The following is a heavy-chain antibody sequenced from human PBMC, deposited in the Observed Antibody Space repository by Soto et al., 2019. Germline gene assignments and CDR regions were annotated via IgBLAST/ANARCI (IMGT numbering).Heavy chain of an antibody. CDR1: GFTFSSYS. V-gene: IGHV3-21*01. Sequence: GGSLRLSCVASGFTFSSYSMNWVRQAPGKGLEWVSSISSSGRYIYNADSLEGRFTISRDNAKNSLSLQMNSLRAEDTAVYYCARDLSSSISIYNFWGQGTMVTVSS. CDR3: ARDLSSSISIYNF. J-gene: IGHJ3*01. CDR2: ISSSGRYI. D-gene: IGHD2-2*01.